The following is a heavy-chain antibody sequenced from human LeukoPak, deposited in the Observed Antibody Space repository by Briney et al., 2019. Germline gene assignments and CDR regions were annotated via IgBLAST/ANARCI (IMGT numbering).Heavy chain of an antibody. J-gene: IGHJ4*02. D-gene: IGHD6-13*01. Sequence: PGGSLRLSCAASGFTFSSYAMSWVRQAPGKGLEWVSAISGSGGSTYYADSVKSRFTISRDNSKNTLYLQMNSLRAEDTAVYYCAKDLFGSSWYCDYWGQGTLVTVSS. CDR3: AKDLFGSSWYCDY. CDR1: GFTFSSYA. CDR2: ISGSGGST. V-gene: IGHV3-23*01.